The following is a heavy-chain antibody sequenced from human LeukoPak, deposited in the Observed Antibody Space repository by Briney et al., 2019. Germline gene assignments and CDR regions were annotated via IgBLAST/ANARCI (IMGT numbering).Heavy chain of an antibody. CDR2: INPNSGGT. Sequence: ASVKVSCKASGYTFTGYYLHWVRQAPGQRLEWMGWINPNSGGTNYAQKFQGRVTMTRGTSISTAYMDLSRLTSDDTAVYYCARVMGSSPWYGMDVWGQGTTVTVSS. CDR1: GYTFTGYY. J-gene: IGHJ6*02. D-gene: IGHD2-8*01. CDR3: ARVMGSSPWYGMDV. V-gene: IGHV1-2*02.